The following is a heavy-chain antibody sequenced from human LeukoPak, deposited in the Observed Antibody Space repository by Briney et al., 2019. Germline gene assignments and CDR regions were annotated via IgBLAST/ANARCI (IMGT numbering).Heavy chain of an antibody. J-gene: IGHJ6*02. CDR3: ARGEGYDLNYYYYGMDV. Sequence: SETLSLTCTVSGGSISSYYWSWIRQPPGKGLEWIGYIYYSGSTNYNPSLKSRVTISVDRSKNQFSLKLSSVTAADTAVYYCARGEGYDLNYYYYGMDVWGQGTTVTVSS. CDR2: IYYSGST. CDR1: GGSISSYY. V-gene: IGHV4-59*12. D-gene: IGHD3-3*01.